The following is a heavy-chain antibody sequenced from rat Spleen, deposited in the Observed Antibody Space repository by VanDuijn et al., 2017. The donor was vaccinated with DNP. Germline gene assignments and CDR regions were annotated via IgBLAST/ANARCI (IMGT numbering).Heavy chain of an antibody. CDR1: GFSFRDYD. Sequence: EVQLVESGGGLVQPGRSLKLSCVASGFSFRDYDMAWVRQAPKKGLEWVATIIYDGSRTYYRDSVKGRFTISRDNSKNTQYLQMDSLRSEDTATYYCARHVGGSYYYPDYWGQGVMVTVSS. CDR2: IIYDGSRT. D-gene: IGHD1-12*02. J-gene: IGHJ2*01. CDR3: ARHVGGSYYYPDY. V-gene: IGHV5-7*01.